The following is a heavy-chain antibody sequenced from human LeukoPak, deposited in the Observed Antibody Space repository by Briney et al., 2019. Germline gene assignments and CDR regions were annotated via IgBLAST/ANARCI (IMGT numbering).Heavy chain of an antibody. CDR1: GGSISSGSYY. CDR2: IYTSGST. Sequence: SETLSLTCTVSGGSISSGSYYWSWIRQPAGKGLEWIGRIYTSGSTNYNPSLKSRVTMSVDTSKNQFSLKLSSVTAADTAVYYCARGSYGSGSYQDDYWGQGTLVTVSS. D-gene: IGHD3-10*01. J-gene: IGHJ4*02. V-gene: IGHV4-61*02. CDR3: ARGSYGSGSYQDDY.